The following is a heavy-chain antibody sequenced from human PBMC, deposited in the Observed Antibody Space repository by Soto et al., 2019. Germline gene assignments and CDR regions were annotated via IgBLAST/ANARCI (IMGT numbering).Heavy chain of an antibody. V-gene: IGHV3-23*01. CDR2: IGESGTPT. J-gene: IGHJ6*02. CDR1: GFTFSSYA. D-gene: IGHD2-2*01. CDR3: ARYIPGVRYYGMDV. Sequence: EVQLLESGGGLVQPGGSLRLSCAASGFTFSSYAMKWVRQAPRKGLVWVSLIGESGTPTYYADSVKGRFTISRDNSWNTLFLEMYSLRAEDTAVYYCARYIPGVRYYGMDVWGQGTTVTVSS.